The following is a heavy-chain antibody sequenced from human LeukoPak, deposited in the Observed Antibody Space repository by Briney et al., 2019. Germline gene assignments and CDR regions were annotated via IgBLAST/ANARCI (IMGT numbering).Heavy chain of an antibody. D-gene: IGHD3-22*01. CDR1: GFTFSDYY. J-gene: IGHJ4*02. Sequence: GGSLRLSCAASGFTFSDYYMSWIRQAPGKGLEWVSYISSSGSTIYYADSVKGRFTISRDNAKNSLYLQMNSLRAEDTAVYYCARDNSPDEYYYDSSGYSIYFDYWGQGTLVTVSS. V-gene: IGHV3-11*01. CDR2: ISSSGSTI. CDR3: ARDNSPDEYYYDSSGYSIYFDY.